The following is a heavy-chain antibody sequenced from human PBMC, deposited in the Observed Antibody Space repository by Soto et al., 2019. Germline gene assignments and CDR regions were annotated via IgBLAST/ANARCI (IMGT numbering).Heavy chain of an antibody. Sequence: GGSLRLSCAASGFTFSSYGMHWVRQAPGKGLEWVAVISYDGSNKYYADSVKGRFTISRDNSKNTLYLQMNSLRAEDTAVYYCAKDISFDYWGQGTLVTVSS. CDR1: GFTFSSYG. CDR2: ISYDGSNK. J-gene: IGHJ4*02. V-gene: IGHV3-30*18. D-gene: IGHD3-3*02. CDR3: AKDISFDY.